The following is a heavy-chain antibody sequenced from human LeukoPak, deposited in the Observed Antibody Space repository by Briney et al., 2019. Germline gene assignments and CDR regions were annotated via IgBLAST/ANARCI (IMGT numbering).Heavy chain of an antibody. V-gene: IGHV3-72*01. CDR1: GFIFSDHY. CDR2: ISNRAKLYTT. D-gene: IGHD3-22*01. Sequence: HAGGALRLSCAASGFIFSDHYMDWVRQAPGKGLEWVGRISNRAKLYTTQYAPSVKDRFTISRDGSRNSLYLQMNSLKTEDTAVYFCTRVGDYYDSRGFSTDAFDIWGQGTMVTVSS. J-gene: IGHJ3*02. CDR3: TRVGDYYDSRGFSTDAFDI.